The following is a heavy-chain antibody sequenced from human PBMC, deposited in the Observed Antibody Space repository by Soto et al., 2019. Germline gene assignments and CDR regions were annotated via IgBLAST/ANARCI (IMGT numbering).Heavy chain of an antibody. D-gene: IGHD2-15*01. CDR1: GFTFGDYA. Sequence: GGSLRLSCTASGFTFGDYAMSWVRQAPGKGLEWVGFIRSKAYGGTTEYAASVKGRFTISRDDSKSIAYLQMNSLKTEDTAVYYCTREFDIVVVVVATLYYGMDVWGQGTTVTVSS. V-gene: IGHV3-49*04. CDR2: IRSKAYGGTT. J-gene: IGHJ6*02. CDR3: TREFDIVVVVVATLYYGMDV.